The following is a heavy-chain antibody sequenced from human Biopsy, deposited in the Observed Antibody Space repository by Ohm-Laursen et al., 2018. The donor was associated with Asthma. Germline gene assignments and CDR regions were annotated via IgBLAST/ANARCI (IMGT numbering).Heavy chain of an antibody. CDR1: GDSISSGTYY. Sequence: TLSLTCTVSGDSISSGTYYWSWIRQHPGKGLERIGYIYYSVSTYYNPSLKSRVTISVDTSKNQFSLKLNSVTAADTAVYYCASGQYYSDSRDLLDYWGQGTLVTVSS. CDR3: ASGQYYSDSRDLLDY. J-gene: IGHJ4*02. CDR2: IYYSVST. V-gene: IGHV4-31*03. D-gene: IGHD3-22*01.